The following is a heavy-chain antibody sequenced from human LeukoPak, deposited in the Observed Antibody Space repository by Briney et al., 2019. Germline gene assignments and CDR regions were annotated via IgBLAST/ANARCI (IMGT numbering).Heavy chain of an antibody. CDR1: GGSISSSSYY. CDR2: IYYSGST. V-gene: IGHV4-39*07. CDR3: ARDGGKSGSIDY. D-gene: IGHD5-12*01. J-gene: IGHJ4*02. Sequence: SETLSLTCTVSGGSISSSSYYWGWIRQPPGKGLEWIGSIYYSGSTYYNPSLKSRVTISVDTSKNRFSLKLSSVTAADTAVYYCARDGGKSGSIDYWGQGTLVTVSS.